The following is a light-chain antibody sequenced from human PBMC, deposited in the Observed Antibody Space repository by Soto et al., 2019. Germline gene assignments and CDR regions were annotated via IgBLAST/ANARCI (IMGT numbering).Light chain of an antibody. V-gene: IGKV4-1*01. CDR2: WAS. CDR3: QQYYNTPYT. Sequence: DIVMTQSPDSLAVSVGERATINCKSSQSVFYNSNNKNYLAWYQQKPGQPPKLLIYWASTRESGVPDRFSGSGSGADFTLTINNLQAKDVAVYYCQQYYNTPYTFGQGTKLEI. CDR1: QSVFYNSNNKNY. J-gene: IGKJ2*01.